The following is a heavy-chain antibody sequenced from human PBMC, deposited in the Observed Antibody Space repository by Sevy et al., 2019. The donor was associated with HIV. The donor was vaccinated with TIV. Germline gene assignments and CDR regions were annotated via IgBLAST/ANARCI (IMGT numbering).Heavy chain of an antibody. J-gene: IGHJ1*01. CDR3: ARDQNDFWSGYYTAEYFQH. CDR1: GFTFSDYY. D-gene: IGHD3-3*01. Sequence: GGSLRLSCAASGFTFSDYYMSWIRQAPGKGLEWVSYISSSGSTIYYADSVKGQFTISRDNAKNSLYLQMNSLRAEDTAVYYCARDQNDFWSGYYTAEYFQHWGQGTLVTVSS. CDR2: ISSSGSTI. V-gene: IGHV3-11*01.